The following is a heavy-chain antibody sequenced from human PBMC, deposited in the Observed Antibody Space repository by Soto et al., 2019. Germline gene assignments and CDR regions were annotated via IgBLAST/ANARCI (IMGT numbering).Heavy chain of an antibody. CDR3: ARQVTGLMGYAYDIWGQGTMVTVSPGKMAFHYAFDI. Sequence: PLETLSLTCTVSGGSISGYYWAWVRQPPEKGLEWIGFIYYDGTISSNPSLNSRVTLSVDTSENQFSLKLNSVAAADTAIYYCARQVTGLMGYAYDIWGQGTMVTVSPGKMAFHYAFDIWGQGTMVTVSS. CDR2: IYYDGTI. J-gene: IGHJ3*02. V-gene: IGHV4-59*08. D-gene: IGHD3-16*01. CDR1: GGSISGYY.